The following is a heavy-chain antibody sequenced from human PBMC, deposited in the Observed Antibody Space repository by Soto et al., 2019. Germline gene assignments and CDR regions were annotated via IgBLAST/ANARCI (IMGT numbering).Heavy chain of an antibody. CDR1: GYTFTSYG. J-gene: IGHJ5*02. Sequence: ASVKVSCKASGYTFTSYGISWVRQAPGQVLEWMGWISAYNGNTNYAQKLQGRVTMTTDTSTSTAYMELRSLRSDDTAVYYCARGGTIFGVVIMNWFDPWGQGTLVTVSS. CDR2: ISAYNGNT. D-gene: IGHD3-3*01. V-gene: IGHV1-18*01. CDR3: ARGGTIFGVVIMNWFDP.